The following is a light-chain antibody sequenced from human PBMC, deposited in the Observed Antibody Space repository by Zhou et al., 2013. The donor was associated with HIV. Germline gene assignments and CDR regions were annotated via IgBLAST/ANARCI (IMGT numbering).Light chain of an antibody. J-gene: IGKJ2*01. CDR2: GAS. CDR1: QKISSTS. Sequence: DIVLTQSPGTLSVSPGERATLSCRASQKISSTSLAWYQKRPGQAPRVLMFGASRRATGIPDRFSGSGSGTDFTLTISRLEPEDFAVYYCHLYGSSPRAFGQGTKLEIK. CDR3: HLYGSSPRA. V-gene: IGKV3-20*01.